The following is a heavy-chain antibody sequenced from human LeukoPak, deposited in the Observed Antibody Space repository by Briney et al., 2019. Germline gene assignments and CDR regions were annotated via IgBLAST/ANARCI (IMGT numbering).Heavy chain of an antibody. CDR1: GFTFSSYA. D-gene: IGHD5-18*01. CDR2: ITDSGTGT. V-gene: IGHV3-23*01. CDR3: ARTGYNYSTPLNY. Sequence: GGSLRLSCAASGFTFSSYALSWVRQAPGKGLEWVSGITDSGTGTYYADSVKGRLTISRDNSKNTVYLQMSSLRAEDTAVYYCARTGYNYSTPLNYWGQGTLVTVSS. J-gene: IGHJ4*02.